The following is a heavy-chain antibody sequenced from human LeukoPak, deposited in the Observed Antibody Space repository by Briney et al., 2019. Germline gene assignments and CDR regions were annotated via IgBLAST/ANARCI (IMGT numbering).Heavy chain of an antibody. CDR2: IYYSGST. CDR1: GGSISSSSYY. Sequence: SETLSLTCTVSGGSISSSSYYWGWIRQPPGKGLEWIGIIYYSGSTYSNPSLRSRVTISVDTSKDQFSLKLSSVTAADTAVYYCASFYCSGGSCYQYYYYYYMDVWGKGTTVTISS. V-gene: IGHV4-39*01. J-gene: IGHJ6*03. CDR3: ASFYCSGGSCYQYYYYYYMDV. D-gene: IGHD2-15*01.